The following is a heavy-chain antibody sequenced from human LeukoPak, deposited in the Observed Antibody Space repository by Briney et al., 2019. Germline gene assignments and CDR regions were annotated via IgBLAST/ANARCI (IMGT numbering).Heavy chain of an antibody. V-gene: IGHV3-73*01. CDR2: IRSKANSYAT. D-gene: IGHD1-14*01. CDR3: TRLTTYTSFDY. Sequence: GGSLRLSCAASGFTFSGSAMHWGRQASGKGLEWVGRIRSKANSYATAYAASVKGRFTISRDDSKNTAYLQMNSLKTEDTAVYYCTRLTTYTSFDYWGQGTLVTVSS. CDR1: GFTFSGSA. J-gene: IGHJ4*02.